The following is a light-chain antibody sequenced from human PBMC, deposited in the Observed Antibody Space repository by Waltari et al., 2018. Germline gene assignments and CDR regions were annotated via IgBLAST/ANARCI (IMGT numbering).Light chain of an antibody. CDR3: QQRDSWPLT. J-gene: IGKJ3*01. CDR1: QPVNTN. CDR2: DAS. V-gene: IGKV3-11*01. Sequence: EIVLTQSPLILSLSPGERAALSCRASQPVNTNLAWYQQKPGQAPRLLFYDASDRAPGIPARFSASGSGTDFSLIISSRESEDGAFYYCQQRDSWPLTFGPGTRVEI.